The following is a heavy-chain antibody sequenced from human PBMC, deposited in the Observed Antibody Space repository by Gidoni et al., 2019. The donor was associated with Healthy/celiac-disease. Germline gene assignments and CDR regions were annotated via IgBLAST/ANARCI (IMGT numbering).Heavy chain of an antibody. Sequence: QVQLQESGPGLVTPAQTLSLTCTVSGGPIRRGAYYWSWIRPHPGKGREWIGYISYSGSTYYNPSLKSRVTISVDTSKNQVSLKLSSVTAADTAVYYCARDRRSRAAYYFDYWGQGTLVTVSS. J-gene: IGHJ4*02. CDR2: ISYSGST. CDR1: GGPIRRGAYY. CDR3: ARDRRSRAAYYFDY. V-gene: IGHV4-31*03. D-gene: IGHD3-10*01.